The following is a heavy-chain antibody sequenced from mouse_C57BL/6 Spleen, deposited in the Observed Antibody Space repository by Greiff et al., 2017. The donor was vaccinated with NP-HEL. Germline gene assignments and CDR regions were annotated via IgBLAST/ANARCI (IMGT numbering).Heavy chain of an antibody. Sequence: QVQLKQPGAELVRPGSSVKLSCKASGYTFTSYWMHWVKQRPIQGLEWIGNIDPSDSETHYNQKFKDKATLTVDKSSSTAYMQLSSLTSEDSAVYYCASGAIYYYGYAMDYWGQGTSVTVSS. CDR1: GYTFTSYW. CDR3: ASGAIYYYGYAMDY. J-gene: IGHJ4*01. D-gene: IGHD1-1*01. V-gene: IGHV1-52*01. CDR2: IDPSDSET.